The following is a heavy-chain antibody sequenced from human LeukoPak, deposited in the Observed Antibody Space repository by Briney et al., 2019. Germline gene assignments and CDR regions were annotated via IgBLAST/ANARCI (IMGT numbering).Heavy chain of an antibody. Sequence: GGSLRLSCAASGFTVSSDYMRWVRQAPGKGLEWVSVMYSGGSTYYADSVKGRFTISRDKSKNTLYLQMNSLRAEDTAVYYCARDGDPDYYYGMDVWGQGTTVTVSS. V-gene: IGHV3-53*01. CDR3: ARDGDPDYYYGMDV. CDR2: MYSGGST. CDR1: GFTVSSDY. D-gene: IGHD7-27*01. J-gene: IGHJ6*02.